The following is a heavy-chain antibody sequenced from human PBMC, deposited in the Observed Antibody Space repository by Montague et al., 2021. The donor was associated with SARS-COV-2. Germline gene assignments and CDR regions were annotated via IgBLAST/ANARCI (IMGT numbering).Heavy chain of an antibody. V-gene: IGHV4-59*11. CDR1: GGSISDHY. J-gene: IGHJ5*01. Sequence: SETLSLTCTVSGGSISDHYWAWIRQPPGKGLEWLAYIYYRGGITSNASLKSRVSMSVDTSKNQFSLKLTAVTAADTAVYYCARAVSVRSAVNWFDFWGQGTLVTVSS. CDR3: ARAVSVRSAVNWFDF. D-gene: IGHD3-10*01. CDR2: IYYRGGI.